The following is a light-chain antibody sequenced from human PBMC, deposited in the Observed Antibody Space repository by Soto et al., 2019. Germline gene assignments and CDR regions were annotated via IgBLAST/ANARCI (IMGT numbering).Light chain of an antibody. V-gene: IGLV4-60*02. Sequence: QSVLTQSSSASASLGPSVKLTCTLSSGHSSYIIAWHQQQPGKAPRYLMKLEGSGSYHKGSGVPDRFSGSSTGADRYLTISNLQFEDEADYYCETWDFNTRVFGGGTKVTVL. CDR3: ETWDFNTRV. J-gene: IGLJ2*01. CDR2: LEGSGSY. CDR1: SGHSSYI.